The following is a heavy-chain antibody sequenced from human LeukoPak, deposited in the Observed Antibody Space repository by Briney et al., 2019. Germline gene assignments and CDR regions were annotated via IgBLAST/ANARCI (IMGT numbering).Heavy chain of an antibody. CDR1: GFTFSSYS. CDR3: ARGHSSGWHPFDY. J-gene: IGHJ4*02. D-gene: IGHD6-19*01. V-gene: IGHV3-21*01. Sequence: PGGSLRLSCAASGFTFSSYSMNWVRQAPGKGLEWVSSISSSGGNMYYGDSVKGRFTISRDNAKNSLYLQMNSLRAEDTAVYYCARGHSSGWHPFDYWGQGTLVTVSS. CDR2: ISSSGGNM.